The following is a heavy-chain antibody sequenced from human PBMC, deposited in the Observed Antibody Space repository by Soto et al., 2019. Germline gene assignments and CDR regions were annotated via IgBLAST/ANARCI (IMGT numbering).Heavy chain of an antibody. CDR2: IYYSGST. J-gene: IGHJ4*02. V-gene: IGHV4-59*01. CDR1: GGSIRDYY. CDR3: ATGRYYYGSEY. Sequence: QVQLQESGPGLEKPSETLSLTCTVSGGSIRDYYWSWIRQPPGKGLVWIGYIYYSGSTNYNPSLKSRVTMSLDTSKNQFSLKLSSVTAADTAVYYCATGRYYYGSEYWGQGTLVTVSS. D-gene: IGHD3-10*01.